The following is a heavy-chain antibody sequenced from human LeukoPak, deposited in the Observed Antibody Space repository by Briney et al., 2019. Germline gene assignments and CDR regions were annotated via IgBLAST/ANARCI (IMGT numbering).Heavy chain of an antibody. D-gene: IGHD2-15*01. CDR3: AKDLGSY. J-gene: IGHJ4*02. Sequence: PGGSLRLSCLTSGFTLSTNAMSWVRQAPGKGLEWISGISGSGASTYYADSVKGRFTISRDNSKNTLYLQMNSLRAEDTAVYYCAKDLGSYWGQGTLVTVSS. CDR2: ISGSGAST. V-gene: IGHV3-23*01. CDR1: GFTLSTNA.